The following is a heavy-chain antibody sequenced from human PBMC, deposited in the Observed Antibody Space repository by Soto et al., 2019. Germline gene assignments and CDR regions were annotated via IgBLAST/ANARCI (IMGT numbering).Heavy chain of an antibody. J-gene: IGHJ4*02. CDR1: GFTFSSHA. V-gene: IGHV3-30-3*01. D-gene: IGHD1-26*01. CDR2: ISSDGNNK. Sequence: QAQLVESGGVVVQPGRSLRLSCAVSGFTFSSHAMHWVRQAPGKGLEWVALISSDGNNKYYADSVKGRFTTSRDNSKNTMYLQMNNLRVEDTAVYYCARDDEGGSDCDLGYWGQGALVTVSS. CDR3: ARDDEGGSDCDLGY.